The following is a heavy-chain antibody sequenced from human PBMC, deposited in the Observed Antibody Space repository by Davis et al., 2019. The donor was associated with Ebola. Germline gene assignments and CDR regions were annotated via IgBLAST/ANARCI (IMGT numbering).Heavy chain of an antibody. CDR3: ARGKWFDP. CDR2: IIPVVDTK. V-gene: IGHV1-69*04. J-gene: IGHJ5*02. Sequence: SVKVSCKTSGGTFTNYAVNWVRQAPGQGLEWMGRIIPVVDTKDYAQKFQGRVTLTADKATNTAYMELSGLRFDDTAVYYYARGKWFDPWGQGTLVSVTS. CDR1: GGTFTNYA.